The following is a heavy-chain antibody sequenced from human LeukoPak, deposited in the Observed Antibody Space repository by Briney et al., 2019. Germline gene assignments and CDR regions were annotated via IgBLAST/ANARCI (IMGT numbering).Heavy chain of an antibody. V-gene: IGHV1-69*04. CDR2: IIPILGIA. D-gene: IGHD4-17*01. CDR3: ARDRTTVTPDAFDI. Sequence: SVKVSCKASGGTFSSYAISWVRQAPGQGREWMGRIIPILGIANYAQKFQGRVTITADKSTSTAYMELSSLRSEDTAVYYCARDRTTVTPDAFDIWGQGTMVTVSS. J-gene: IGHJ3*02. CDR1: GGTFSSYA.